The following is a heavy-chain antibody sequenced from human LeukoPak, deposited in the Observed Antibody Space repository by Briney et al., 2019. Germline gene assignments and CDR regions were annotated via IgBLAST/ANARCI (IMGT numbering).Heavy chain of an antibody. CDR1: RFXVSSNY. J-gene: IGHJ4*02. V-gene: IGHV3-66*01. CDR2: IYSGTTT. CDR3: VRVASRAFDY. Sequence: GGSLRLSCAASRFXVSSNYMSWVRQAPGKGLEWVSIIYSGTTTYYADSVKGRFTISRDNSKNTLYLQMSSLRAEDTAVYYCVRVASRAFDYWGQGTLVTVSS.